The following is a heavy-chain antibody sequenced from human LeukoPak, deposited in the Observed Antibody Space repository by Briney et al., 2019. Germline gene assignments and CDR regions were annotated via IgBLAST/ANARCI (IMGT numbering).Heavy chain of an antibody. V-gene: IGHV1-18*01. Sequence: ASVKVSCKASGYTFTSYGISWVRQAPGQGLEWMGWISAYNGNTNYAQKLQGRVTMTTDTSTSTAYMELRSLRSDDTAVYYCARELISRGGIAVAGLGVFDYWGQGTLVTVSS. D-gene: IGHD6-19*01. J-gene: IGHJ4*02. CDR3: ARELISRGGIAVAGLGVFDY. CDR1: GYTFTSYG. CDR2: ISAYNGNT.